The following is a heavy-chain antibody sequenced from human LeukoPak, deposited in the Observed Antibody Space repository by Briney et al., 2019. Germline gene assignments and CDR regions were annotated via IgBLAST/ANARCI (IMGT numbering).Heavy chain of an antibody. CDR2: ISPSGRTL. CDR3: ARKGRDVYNFAD. D-gene: IGHD5-24*01. Sequence: GGSLRLSCVVSGITFSDYYMGWIRQTPGKGLECVSYISPSGRTLNYADSVKGRFTISRDNAKKSFSLQVNSLRADDTAVYYCARKGRDVYNFADWGQGTLVTVSS. V-gene: IGHV3-11*01. J-gene: IGHJ4*02. CDR1: GITFSDYY.